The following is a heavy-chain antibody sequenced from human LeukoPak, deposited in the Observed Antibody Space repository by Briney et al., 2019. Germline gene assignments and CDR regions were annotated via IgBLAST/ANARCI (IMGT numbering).Heavy chain of an antibody. J-gene: IGHJ4*02. V-gene: IGHV4-34*01. CDR3: ARGPTVTTDC. D-gene: IGHD4-17*01. CDR1: GGSFSGYY. Sequence: KPSETLSLTCAVYGGSFSGYYWSWIRQPPGKGLEWIGEINHSGSTNYNPSLKSRVTMSVDTSKNQFSLKLTSVTAADTAVYYCARGPTVTTDCWGQGTLVTVSS. CDR2: INHSGST.